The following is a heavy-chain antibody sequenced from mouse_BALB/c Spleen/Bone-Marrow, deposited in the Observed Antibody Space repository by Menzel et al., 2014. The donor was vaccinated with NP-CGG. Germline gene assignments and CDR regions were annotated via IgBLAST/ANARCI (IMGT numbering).Heavy chain of an antibody. J-gene: IGHJ2*01. CDR2: INPDSSTI. CDR1: GFDFSRYW. Sequence: EVQRVESGGGLVQPGGSLKLSCAASGFDFSRYWMSWVRQAPGKGLEWIGEINPDSSTINYTPSLKDKFIISRDNARNTLYLQMSKVRSEDTALYYCARLGYYGSSDYWGQGTTLTVSS. CDR3: ARLGYYGSSDY. V-gene: IGHV4-1*02. D-gene: IGHD1-1*01.